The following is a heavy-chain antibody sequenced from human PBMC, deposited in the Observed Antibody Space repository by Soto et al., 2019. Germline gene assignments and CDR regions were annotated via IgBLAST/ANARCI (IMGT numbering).Heavy chain of an antibody. D-gene: IGHD6-13*01. V-gene: IGHV5-51*01. Sequence: PGESLKISCKGSGYSFTSYWIGWVRQMPGKGLEWMGIIYPGDSDTRYGPSFQGQVTISADKSISTAYLQWSSLKASDTAMYYCARTSAAGKYYYVMDVWGQGTTVTVSS. J-gene: IGHJ6*02. CDR1: GYSFTSYW. CDR2: IYPGDSDT. CDR3: ARTSAAGKYYYVMDV.